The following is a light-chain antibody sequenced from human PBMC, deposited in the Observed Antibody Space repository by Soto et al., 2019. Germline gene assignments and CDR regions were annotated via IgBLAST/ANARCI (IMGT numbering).Light chain of an antibody. Sequence: QSVLTQPASVSGSPGQSITISCTGTSSDVGGYHYVSWYQQHPGKAPKLMIYEVSNRPSGVSNRLSGSKSGNTASLTISGLHAEDEADYYCTSYTSTSTYVFGTGTKVTVL. CDR3: TSYTSTSTYV. CDR2: EVS. V-gene: IGLV2-14*01. CDR1: SSDVGGYHY. J-gene: IGLJ1*01.